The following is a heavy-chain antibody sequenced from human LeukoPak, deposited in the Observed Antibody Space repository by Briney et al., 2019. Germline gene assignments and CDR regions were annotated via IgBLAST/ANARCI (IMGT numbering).Heavy chain of an antibody. CDR1: GYTFTNYD. D-gene: IGHD3-10*01. J-gene: IGHJ4*02. CDR2: MNPNSGNT. Sequence: ASVKVSCKASGYTFTNYDINWVRQATGQGLEWMGWMNPNSGNTGYAQKFQGRVTMTRNTPVSTAYMELSSLRSEDTAVYYCAGGPLCSGESSYSFANGGRGTLVTV. V-gene: IGHV1-8*01. CDR3: AGGPLCSGESSYSFAN.